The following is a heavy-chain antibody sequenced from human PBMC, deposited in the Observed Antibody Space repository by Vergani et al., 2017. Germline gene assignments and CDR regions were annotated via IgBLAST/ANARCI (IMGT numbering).Heavy chain of an antibody. D-gene: IGHD6-13*01. J-gene: IGHJ5*02. Sequence: QVQLQESGPGLVKPSETLSLTCTVSGYSISSGYYWGWIRQPPGKGLEWIGSIYHSGSTYYNPSLKSRVTISVDTSKNQFSLKLSSVTAADTAVYYCARVVSWQQLVAEWFDPWGQGTLVTVSS. CDR3: ARVVSWQQLVAEWFDP. CDR2: IYHSGST. CDR1: GYSISSGYY. V-gene: IGHV4-38-2*02.